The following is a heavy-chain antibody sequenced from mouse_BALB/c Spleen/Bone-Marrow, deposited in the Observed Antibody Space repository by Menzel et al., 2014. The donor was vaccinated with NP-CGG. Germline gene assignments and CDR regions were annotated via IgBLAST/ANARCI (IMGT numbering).Heavy chain of an antibody. CDR2: ISNGGGST. J-gene: IGHJ4*01. V-gene: IGHV5-12-2*01. CDR3: ARQLGLRWAMDY. Sequence: EVKLVESGGGLVQPGGSLKLSCAASGFTFSSYTVSWVRQTPEKRLEWVAYISNGGGSTYYPDTVKGRFTIARGNAKNTLYLQMSSLKSEDTAMYYCARQLGLRWAMDYWGQGTSVTVSS. D-gene: IGHD3-1*01. CDR1: GFTFSSYT.